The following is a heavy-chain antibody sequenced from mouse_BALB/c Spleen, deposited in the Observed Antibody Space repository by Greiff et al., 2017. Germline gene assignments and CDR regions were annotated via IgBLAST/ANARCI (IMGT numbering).Heavy chain of an antibody. J-gene: IGHJ2*01. CDR2: ISYSGST. V-gene: IGHV3-2*02. Sequence: EVQRVESGPGLVKPSQSLSLTCTVTGYSITSDYAWNWIRQFPGNKLEWMGYISYSGSTSYNPSLKSRISITRDTSKNQFFLQLNSVTTEDTATYYCARYPYFDYWGQGTTLTVSS. CDR3: ARYPYFDY. CDR1: GYSITSDYA.